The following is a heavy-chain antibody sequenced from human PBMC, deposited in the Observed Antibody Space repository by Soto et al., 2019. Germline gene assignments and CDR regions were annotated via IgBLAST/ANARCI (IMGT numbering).Heavy chain of an antibody. J-gene: IGHJ4*02. D-gene: IGHD3-22*01. V-gene: IGHV3-23*01. CDR2: ISGSGGST. CDR1: GFTFSSYA. CDR3: ANSARYYYDSTGYSPLDY. Sequence: EVQLLESGGGLVQPGGSLRLSCAASGFTFSSYAMSWVRQAPGKGLEWVSAISGSGGSTYYADSEKGRFTISRDNSNNTLYLQMNSLGAADTAVYYCANSARYYYDSTGYSPLDYWGPGTLGTVSS.